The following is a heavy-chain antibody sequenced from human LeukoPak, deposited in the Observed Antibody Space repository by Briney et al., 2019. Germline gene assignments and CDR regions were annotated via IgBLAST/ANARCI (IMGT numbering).Heavy chain of an antibody. CDR1: GFTFSSYA. V-gene: IGHV3-23*01. D-gene: IGHD3-22*01. J-gene: IGHJ4*02. CDR2: ISGSGGST. Sequence: PGGSLRLSCAASGFTFSSYAMSWVGQAPGKGLEWVSAISGSGGSTYYADSVKGRFIISRDNSKNTLYLQMNSLRAEDTAVYYCAKSPNYYDSSGLDYWGQGTLVTVSS. CDR3: AKSPNYYDSSGLDY.